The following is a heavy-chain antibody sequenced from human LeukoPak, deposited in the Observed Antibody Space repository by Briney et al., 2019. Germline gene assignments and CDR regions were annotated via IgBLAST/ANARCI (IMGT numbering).Heavy chain of an antibody. CDR2: ISYDGSNK. J-gene: IGHJ4*02. CDR3: ARDEYYYDSSGYIVDY. Sequence: GESLRLSCAASGFTFSSYAMSWVRQAPGKGLEWVAVISYDGSNKYYADSVKGRFTISRDNSKNTLYLQMNSLRAEDTAVYYCARDEYYYDSSGYIVDYWGQGTLVTVSS. CDR1: GFTFSSYA. V-gene: IGHV3-30-3*01. D-gene: IGHD3-22*01.